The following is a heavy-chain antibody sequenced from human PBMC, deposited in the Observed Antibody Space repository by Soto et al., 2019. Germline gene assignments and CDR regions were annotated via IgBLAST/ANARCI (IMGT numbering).Heavy chain of an antibody. CDR1: GYTFTGYY. D-gene: IGHD5-12*01. V-gene: IGHV1-2*04. Sequence: GASVKVSCKASGYTFTGYYMHWVRQAPGQGLEWMGWINPNSGGTNYAQKFQGWVTMTRDTSISAAYMELSRLRSDDTAVYYCARVRRLRDLYYYGMDVWGQGTTVTVSS. J-gene: IGHJ6*02. CDR3: ARVRRLRDLYYYGMDV. CDR2: INPNSGGT.